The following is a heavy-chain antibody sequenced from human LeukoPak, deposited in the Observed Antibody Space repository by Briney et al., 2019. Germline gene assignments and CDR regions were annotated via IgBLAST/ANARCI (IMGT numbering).Heavy chain of an antibody. CDR1: GFTFSSYA. D-gene: IGHD5-12*01. CDR3: ARDFGYSGYDYGFYFDY. Sequence: GGSLRLSCAASGFTFSSYAMSWVRQAPGKGLEWVSAISGSGGSTYYADSVKGRFTISRDNSKNTLYLQMNSLRAEDTAVYYCARDFGYSGYDYGFYFDYWGQGTLVTVSS. V-gene: IGHV3-23*01. CDR2: ISGSGGST. J-gene: IGHJ4*02.